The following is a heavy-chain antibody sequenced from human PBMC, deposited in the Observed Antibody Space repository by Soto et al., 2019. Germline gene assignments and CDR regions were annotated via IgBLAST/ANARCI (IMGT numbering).Heavy chain of an antibody. CDR1: GYTFTSYA. Sequence: ASVKVSCKASGYTFTSYAMHWVRQAPGQRLEWIGRINAGNGNTKYSQKFQGRVTITRDTSASTAYMELSSLRSEDTAVYYCARYRRYCSSTSCPPTFPDYWGQGTLVTVSS. CDR2: INAGNGNT. V-gene: IGHV1-3*01. J-gene: IGHJ4*02. D-gene: IGHD2-2*01. CDR3: ARYRRYCSSTSCPPTFPDY.